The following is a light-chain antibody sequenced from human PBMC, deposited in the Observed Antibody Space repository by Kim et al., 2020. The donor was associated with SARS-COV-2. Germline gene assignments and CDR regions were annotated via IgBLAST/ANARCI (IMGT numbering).Light chain of an antibody. CDR3: QQYGNSPYT. CDR2: TAS. J-gene: IGKJ2*01. V-gene: IGKV3-20*01. Sequence: SWSPGRRVTLSWRVSRIVDGYVAGYQQNPGHAPRFLIYTASNRVTSIPDRFSGSGSGTDFTLTITRLEPEDSAIYYCQQYGNSPYTFGQGTKLEI. CDR1: RIVDGY.